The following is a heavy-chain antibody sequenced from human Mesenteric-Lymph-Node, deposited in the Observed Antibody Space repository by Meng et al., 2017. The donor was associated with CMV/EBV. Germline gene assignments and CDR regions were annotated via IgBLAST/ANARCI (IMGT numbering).Heavy chain of an antibody. V-gene: IGHV7-4-1*02. CDR1: GYTFTGNA. Sequence: GYTFTGNAMNWMRQAPGQGLEWMGWINTDTGNPTYAQGFTGRFVFSLDTSVSTAYLQISSLKDEDAAIYYCARSGDMVRGFIISFDYWGQGTLVTVSS. D-gene: IGHD3-10*01. CDR3: ARSGDMVRGFIISFDY. J-gene: IGHJ4*02. CDR2: INTDTGNP.